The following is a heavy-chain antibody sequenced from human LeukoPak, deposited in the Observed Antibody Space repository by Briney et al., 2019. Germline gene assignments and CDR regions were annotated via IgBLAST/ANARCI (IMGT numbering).Heavy chain of an antibody. V-gene: IGHV1-2*02. J-gene: IGHJ4*02. D-gene: IGHD6-19*01. Sequence: ASMKVSCKASGYTFTAYYMHWVRQAPGQGLEWMGWINTNSGGTNYAQKFQGRVTMTRDTSISTAYMDLGRLTSDDTAVYYCARDLGRIGVTGTRGFDSWGQGTLVTVSS. CDR2: INTNSGGT. CDR1: GYTFTAYY. CDR3: ARDLGRIGVTGTRGFDS.